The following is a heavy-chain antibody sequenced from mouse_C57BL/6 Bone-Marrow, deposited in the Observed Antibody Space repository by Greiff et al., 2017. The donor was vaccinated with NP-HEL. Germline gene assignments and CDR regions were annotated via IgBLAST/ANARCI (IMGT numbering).Heavy chain of an antibody. V-gene: IGHV14-4*01. J-gene: IGHJ2*01. D-gene: IGHD4-1*01. CDR2: IDPENGDT. CDR1: GFNIKDDY. CDR3: TTFTGTDY. Sequence: EVQLQQSGAELVRPGASVKLSCTASGFNIKDDYMHWVKRRPEQGLEWIGWIDPENGDTEYASKFQGKATITADTSSNTAYLQLSSLTSEDTAVYYCTTFTGTDYWGQGTTLTVSS.